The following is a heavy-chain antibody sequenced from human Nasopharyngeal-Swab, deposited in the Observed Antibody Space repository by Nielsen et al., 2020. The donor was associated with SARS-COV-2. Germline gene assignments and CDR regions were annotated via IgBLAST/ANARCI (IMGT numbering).Heavy chain of an antibody. Sequence: ASVKVSCKASGYTFTSYAMNWVRQAPGQGLEWMGIINPSGGSATYAQRFQGKVTMTRDTSTSTVFMELSSLKSEDTAVYYCARDRYGSGSFLGYWGQGTLVTVSS. CDR3: ARDRYGSGSFLGY. CDR1: GYTFTSYA. J-gene: IGHJ4*02. V-gene: IGHV1-46*01. D-gene: IGHD3-10*01. CDR2: INPSGGSA.